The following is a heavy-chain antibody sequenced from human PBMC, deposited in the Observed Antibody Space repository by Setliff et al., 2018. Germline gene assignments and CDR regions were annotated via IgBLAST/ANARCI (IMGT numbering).Heavy chain of an antibody. CDR3: ARRLPYFGMDV. Sequence: GGSLRLSCAASALTFSRYWMIWVRQAPGKGLEWVSKTHRDGITVYSDSVKGRFTISRDFATNSLHLQMTSLSAEDTAVYYCARRLPYFGMDVWGQGTTVTVSS. V-gene: IGHV3-48*03. J-gene: IGHJ6*02. CDR1: ALTFSRYW. D-gene: IGHD2-15*01. CDR2: THRDGIT.